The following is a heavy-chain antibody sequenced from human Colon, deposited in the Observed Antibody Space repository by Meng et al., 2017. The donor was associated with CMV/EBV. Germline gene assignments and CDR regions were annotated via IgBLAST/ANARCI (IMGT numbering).Heavy chain of an antibody. Sequence: GGSLRLSCAASGFTVSSNYMSWVRQAPGKGLEWVSVIYSGGSTYYADSVKGRFTISRDNSKNTLYLQMNSLRAEDTAVYYCARRPGRGGDYYYYGMDVRGQGTTVTVSS. CDR2: IYSGGST. CDR1: GFTVSSNY. J-gene: IGHJ6*02. V-gene: IGHV3-53*01. CDR3: ARRPGRGGDYYYYGMDV. D-gene: IGHD3-10*01.